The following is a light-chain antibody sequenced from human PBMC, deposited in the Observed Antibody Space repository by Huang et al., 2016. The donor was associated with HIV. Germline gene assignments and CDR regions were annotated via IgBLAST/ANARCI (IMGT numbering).Light chain of an antibody. J-gene: IGKJ2*02. CDR3: QQRSNWPLCT. V-gene: IGKV3-11*01. Sequence: EIVLTQSPATLSLSPGERATLSCRASQSVSSYLAWYQQKPGQAPRPLIYDASNRATGIPARFRGSWSATDFTLTISSLAPEDFAVYYCQQRSNWPLCTFGQGTKLEIK. CDR2: DAS. CDR1: QSVSSY.